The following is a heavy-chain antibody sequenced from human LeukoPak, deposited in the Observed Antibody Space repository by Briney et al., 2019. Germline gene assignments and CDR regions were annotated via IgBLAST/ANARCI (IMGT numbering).Heavy chain of an antibody. CDR3: ARDLDTNSRFSWLGP. CDR1: GFSFSGYG. Sequence: PGTSLRLSCAASGFSFSGYGMHWVRQAPGKGLEWVAVMWSDGNNKNYADSVKGRFTVSRDTSTSTLYLHMNSLRTEDTAVYFCARDLDTNSRFSWLGPWGQGTLVTVSS. V-gene: IGHV3-30*06. J-gene: IGHJ5*02. CDR2: MWSDGNNK. D-gene: IGHD6-13*01.